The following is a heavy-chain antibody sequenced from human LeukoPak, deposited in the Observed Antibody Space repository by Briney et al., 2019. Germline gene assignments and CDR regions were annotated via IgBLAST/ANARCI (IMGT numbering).Heavy chain of an antibody. Sequence: PGGSSRLSCADSGFTFSSYWMNWVRQAPGEGLEWVANIKHDGSEKYYADFVKGRFTISRDNAKNSLYLQMDSLRAEDTAVYYCARDAGHSGYDLLDYWGQGTLVTVSS. CDR3: ARDAGHSGYDLLDY. CDR1: GFTFSSYW. CDR2: IKHDGSEK. J-gene: IGHJ4*02. D-gene: IGHD5-12*01. V-gene: IGHV3-7*01.